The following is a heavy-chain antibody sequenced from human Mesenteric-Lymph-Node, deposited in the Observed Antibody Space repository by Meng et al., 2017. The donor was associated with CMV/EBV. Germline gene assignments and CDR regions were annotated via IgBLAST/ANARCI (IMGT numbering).Heavy chain of an antibody. CDR2: ISGYMGNT. Sequence: ASVKVSCKASGYNFIAYSIVWVRQAPGQGLECMGWISGYMGNTKYTQKFQDRVTMTTDTSTSTAYMELRSLRSDDTAVYYCARDTAMTPKWLDVWGQGTTVTVSS. D-gene: IGHD5-18*01. J-gene: IGHJ6*02. CDR3: ARDTAMTPKWLDV. V-gene: IGHV1-18*01. CDR1: GYNFIAYS.